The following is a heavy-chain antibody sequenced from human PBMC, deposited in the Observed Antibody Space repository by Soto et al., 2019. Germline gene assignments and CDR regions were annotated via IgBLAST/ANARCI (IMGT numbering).Heavy chain of an antibody. CDR2: ISWNSGSI. CDR3: AKAPDYGVSRSLFDY. V-gene: IGHV3-9*01. Sequence: EVQLVESGGGLVQPGRSLRLSCAASGFTFDDYAMRWVRQAPGKGLEWVSGISWNSGSIGYADSVKGRFTISRDNAKNSLYLQMSSLRAEDTALYYCAKAPDYGVSRSLFDYWGQGTLVTVSS. D-gene: IGHD4-17*01. J-gene: IGHJ4*02. CDR1: GFTFDDYA.